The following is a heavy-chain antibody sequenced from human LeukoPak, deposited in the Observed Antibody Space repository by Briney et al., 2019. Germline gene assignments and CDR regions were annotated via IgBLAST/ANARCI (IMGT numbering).Heavy chain of an antibody. D-gene: IGHD2-2*01. CDR2: ISSSSSYI. V-gene: IGHV3-21*04. CDR1: GFTFSSYS. Sequence: PGGSLRLSCAASGFTFSSYSMNWVRQAPGKGLEWVSSISSSSSYIYYADSVKGRFTISRDNAKNSLYLQMNSLRAEDTAVYYCARQLTHSGAFDIWGQGTMVTVSS. CDR3: ARQLTHSGAFDI. J-gene: IGHJ3*02.